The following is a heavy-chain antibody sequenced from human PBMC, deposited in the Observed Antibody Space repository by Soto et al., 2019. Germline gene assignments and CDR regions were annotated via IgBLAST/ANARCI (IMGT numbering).Heavy chain of an antibody. Sequence: WSLRLSCSASGFSFSTYSMNWVRQAPGKGLEWVETISTSSIYIDYAESVKGRFTISRDNAKNSLYLQMSNLRAEDAALYYCAKYSGDSDAFDVWGPGTPVTVSS. J-gene: IGHJ3*01. CDR2: ISTSSIYI. V-gene: IGHV3-21*01. D-gene: IGHD4-17*01. CDR3: AKYSGDSDAFDV. CDR1: GFSFSTYS.